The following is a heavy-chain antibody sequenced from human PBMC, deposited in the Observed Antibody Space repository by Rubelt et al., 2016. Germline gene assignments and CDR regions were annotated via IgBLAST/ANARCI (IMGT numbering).Heavy chain of an antibody. CDR2: IRADNGNT. CDR3: ARGAYCSGGSCPIDY. D-gene: IGHD2-15*01. Sequence: QVQLVQSGAEVKKPGASVKVSCKASGYTFTSYDINWVRQATGQGLEWMGWIRADNGNTNYAQKLQGRVTMTTATSTSTAYMELRSLGSDDTAVYYCARGAYCSGGSCPIDYWGQGTLVTVSS. J-gene: IGHJ4*02. V-gene: IGHV1-18*01. CDR1: GYTFTSYD.